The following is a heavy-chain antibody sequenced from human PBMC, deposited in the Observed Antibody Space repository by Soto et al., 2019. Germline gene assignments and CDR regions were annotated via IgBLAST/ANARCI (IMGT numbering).Heavy chain of an antibody. CDR3: ARRMGTVTDFDY. D-gene: IGHD4-17*01. CDR2: IYYSGST. V-gene: IGHV4-39*01. CDR1: GGSISSSSYY. Sequence: SETLSLTCTVSGGSISSSSYYWGWIRQPPGKGLEWIGSIYYSGSTYYNPSLKSRVTISVDTSKNQFSLKLSSVTAADTAVYYCARRMGTVTDFDYWGQGTLVTVS. J-gene: IGHJ4*02.